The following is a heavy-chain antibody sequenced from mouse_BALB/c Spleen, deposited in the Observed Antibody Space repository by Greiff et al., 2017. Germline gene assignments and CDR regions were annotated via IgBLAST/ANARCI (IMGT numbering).Heavy chain of an antibody. Sequence: EVQLVESGGGLVKPGGSLKLSCAASGFTFSSYAMSWVRQSPEKRLEWVAEISSGGSYTYYPDTVTGRFTISRDNAKNTLYLEMSSLRSEDTAMYYCARDSLLRIKDYWGQGTSVTVSS. D-gene: IGHD1-2*01. J-gene: IGHJ4*01. CDR1: GFTFSSYA. CDR3: ARDSLLRIKDY. CDR2: ISSGGSYT. V-gene: IGHV5-9-4*01.